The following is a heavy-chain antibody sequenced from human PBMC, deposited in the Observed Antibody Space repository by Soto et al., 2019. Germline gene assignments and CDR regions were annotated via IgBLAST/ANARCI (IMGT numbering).Heavy chain of an antibody. CDR3: ARPISNYGDYVWYFDL. CDR2: IYYSGST. D-gene: IGHD4-17*01. Sequence: SETLSLTCTVSGGSISSSSYYWGWIRQPPGKGLEWIGSIYYSGSTYYNPSLKSRVTISVDTSKNQFSLKLSSVTAADTAVYYCARPISNYGDYVWYFDLWGRGTLVTVSS. J-gene: IGHJ2*01. CDR1: GGSISSSSYY. V-gene: IGHV4-39*01.